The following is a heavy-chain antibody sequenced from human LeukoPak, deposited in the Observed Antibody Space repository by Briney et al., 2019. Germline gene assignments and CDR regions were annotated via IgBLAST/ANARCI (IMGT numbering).Heavy chain of an antibody. Sequence: ASVKVSCKASGYTFTSYAMHWVRQAPGQRLEWMGWINAGNGNTKYSQKFQGRVTITRDTSASTAYMELSSLRSEDTAVYYCARRPGYYYGSGSSNYYGMDVWGQGTTVTVSS. CDR1: GYTFTSYA. V-gene: IGHV1-3*01. J-gene: IGHJ6*02. CDR2: INAGNGNT. CDR3: ARRPGYYYGSGSSNYYGMDV. D-gene: IGHD3-10*01.